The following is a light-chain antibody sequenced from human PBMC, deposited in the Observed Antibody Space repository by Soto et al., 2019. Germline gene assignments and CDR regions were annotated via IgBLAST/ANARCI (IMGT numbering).Light chain of an antibody. V-gene: IGLV2-8*01. CDR3: STYAGSNIYV. CDR2: EVT. J-gene: IGLJ1*01. Sequence: QSVLTQPPSASGSPGQSITISCTGTSSDVGAYKYVSWYQQYPGKAPKLMIYEVTKRPSGVPDRFSGSKSGNTASLTGSGLQAEYEADYYCSTYAGSNIYVFGTGTKVTVL. CDR1: SSDVGAYKY.